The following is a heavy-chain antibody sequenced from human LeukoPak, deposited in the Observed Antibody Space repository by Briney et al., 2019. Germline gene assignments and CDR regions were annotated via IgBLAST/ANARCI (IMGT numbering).Heavy chain of an antibody. V-gene: IGHV1-69*13. D-gene: IGHD2-21*02. J-gene: IGHJ4*02. CDR2: IIPIFGTA. Sequence: SVKVSCKASGYTFTSYYMHWVRQAPGQGLEWMGGIIPIFGTANYAQKFQGRVTITADESTSTAYMELSSLRSEDTAVYYCARGMLAYCGGDCYSDLDYWGQGTLVTVSS. CDR3: ARGMLAYCGGDCYSDLDY. CDR1: GYTFTSYY.